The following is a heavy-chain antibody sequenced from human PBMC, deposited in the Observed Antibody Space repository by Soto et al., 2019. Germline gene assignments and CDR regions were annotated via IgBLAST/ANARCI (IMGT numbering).Heavy chain of an antibody. Sequence: VWSLRLSCAASGFTLSNYWMSWVRQAPGKGLEWVANIKQDGSEKYYVDSVKGLFTISRDNAKNSLYLQMNRLRAEDTAVYYCARDESDRSGYYTGAFDIWGQGTMVSVSS. J-gene: IGHJ3*02. CDR3: ARDESDRSGYYTGAFDI. CDR2: IKQDGSEK. CDR1: GFTLSNYW. V-gene: IGHV3-7*01. D-gene: IGHD3-22*01.